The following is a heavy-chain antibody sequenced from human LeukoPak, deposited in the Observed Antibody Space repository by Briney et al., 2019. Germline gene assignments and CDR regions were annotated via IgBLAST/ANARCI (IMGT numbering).Heavy chain of an antibody. CDR1: GFTFSIYG. Sequence: GGSLRLSCAASGFTFSIYGMHWVRQAPGKGLEWVAFIRYDGSNKYYADSVKGRFTISRDNSKNTLYLQMNSLRAEDTAVYYCAKDPTGYYYDSSGYYGGYWGQETLVTVSS. J-gene: IGHJ4*02. CDR3: AKDPTGYYYDSSGYYGGY. V-gene: IGHV3-30*02. CDR2: IRYDGSNK. D-gene: IGHD3-22*01.